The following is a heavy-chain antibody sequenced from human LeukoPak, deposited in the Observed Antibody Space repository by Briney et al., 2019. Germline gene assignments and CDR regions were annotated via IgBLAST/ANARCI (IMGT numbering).Heavy chain of an antibody. CDR1: GGSVSSGSYY. D-gene: IGHD2-2*02. J-gene: IGHJ5*02. CDR2: IYNNGST. CDR3: ARSPYCSSTSCYKGDNWFDP. Sequence: PSETLSLTCTVSGGSVSSGSYYWSWIRQPPGKGLEWIGYIYNNGSTNYNPSLKSRVTISADTSKNQFSLKLSSVTAADTAVYYCARSPYCSSTSCYKGDNWFDPWGQGTLVTVSS. V-gene: IGHV4-61*01.